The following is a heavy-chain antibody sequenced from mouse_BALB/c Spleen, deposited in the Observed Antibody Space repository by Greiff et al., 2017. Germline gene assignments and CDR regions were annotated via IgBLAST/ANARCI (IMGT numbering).Heavy chain of an antibody. V-gene: IGHV1-69*02. D-gene: IGHD2-1*01. Sequence: QVQLQQPGAELVRPGASVKLSCKASGYTFTSYWINWVKQRPGQGLEWIGNIYPSDSYTNYNQKFKDKATLTVDKSSSTAYMQLSSPTSEDSAVYYCTREVYGNYSWYFDVWGAGTTVTVSS. CDR1: GYTFTSYW. CDR2: IYPSDSYT. CDR3: TREVYGNYSWYFDV. J-gene: IGHJ1*01.